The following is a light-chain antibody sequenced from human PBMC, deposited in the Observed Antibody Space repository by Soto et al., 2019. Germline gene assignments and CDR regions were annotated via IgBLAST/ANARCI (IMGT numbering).Light chain of an antibody. Sequence: TQSHATLSLSPGERSTLSCRSSQSFSSYLAWYQQRPGQAPRLLIYDASVRATGIPPRFSGSGSGTDFTLTISSLEPEDFAVYYCQQRGNWPITFGQGTRLEIK. CDR1: QSFSSY. CDR2: DAS. CDR3: QQRGNWPIT. J-gene: IGKJ5*01. V-gene: IGKV3-11*01.